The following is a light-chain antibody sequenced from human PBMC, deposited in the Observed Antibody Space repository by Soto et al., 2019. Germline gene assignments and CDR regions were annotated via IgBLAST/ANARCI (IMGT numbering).Light chain of an antibody. CDR2: GAS. Sequence: DIVLTQSPGPLSFSPGERATLSRRASQSVTNNYLAWYQQKPGQAPRLLIDGASSRATGVPDRFSGTGSGTDFTLTISRLEPEDFAVFYCQQYGNSPITFGQGTRLEIK. CDR1: QSVTNNY. CDR3: QQYGNSPIT. J-gene: IGKJ5*01. V-gene: IGKV3-20*01.